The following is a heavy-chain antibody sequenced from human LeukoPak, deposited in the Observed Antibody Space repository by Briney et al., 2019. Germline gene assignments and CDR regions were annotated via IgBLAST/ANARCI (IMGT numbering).Heavy chain of an antibody. D-gene: IGHD1-1*01. J-gene: IGHJ6*03. Sequence: PGGSLRLSCAASRFTFSSYGMHWVRRAPGKGLEWVTFILYDASYTYYADSVKGRFTISRDNSKYTLYLQMNSLRPEDTAVYYCVKGSGNPSYYYYYYMDVWGKGTTVTVSS. CDR3: VKGSGNPSYYYYYYMDV. CDR2: ILYDASYT. V-gene: IGHV3-30*02. CDR1: RFTFSSYG.